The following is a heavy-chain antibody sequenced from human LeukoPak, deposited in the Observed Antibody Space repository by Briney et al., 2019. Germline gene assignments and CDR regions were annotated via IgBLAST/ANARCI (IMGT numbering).Heavy chain of an antibody. D-gene: IGHD3-22*01. J-gene: IGHJ3*02. CDR1: GGFISSYY. CDR2: IYYSGST. V-gene: IGHV4-59*08. CDR3: AGSEYYYDNREDAFDI. Sequence: PSETLSLTCTVSGGFISSYYWSWIRQPPGKGLELIGFIYYSGSTNYNPSLKSRVTISIDTSKKQFSLKMSSVTAADTAVYYCAGSEYYYDNREDAFDIWGQGTMVTVSS.